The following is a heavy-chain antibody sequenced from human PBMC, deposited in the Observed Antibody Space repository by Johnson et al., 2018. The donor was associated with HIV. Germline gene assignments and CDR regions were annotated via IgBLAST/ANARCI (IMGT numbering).Heavy chain of an antibody. CDR3: ARPLSSGLGFDAFDM. J-gene: IGHJ3*02. V-gene: IGHV3-23*04. CDR2: ISGSGGRT. Sequence: VQLVESGGGVVQPGRSLRLSCAAYGFTFSSYAMSWVRQAPGKGLEWVSVISGSGGRTYYADPVKGRFPTSRDNSKNTLYLQMNSLRAEDTAVYYCARPLSSGLGFDAFDMWGQGTLVTVSS. D-gene: IGHD3-22*01. CDR1: GFTFSSYA.